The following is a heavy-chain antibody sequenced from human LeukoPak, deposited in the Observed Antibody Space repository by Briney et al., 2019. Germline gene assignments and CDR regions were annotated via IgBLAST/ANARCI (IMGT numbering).Heavy chain of an antibody. CDR1: GGSISSGSYY. V-gene: IGHV4-61*02. J-gene: IGHJ4*02. CDR2: IYTSGST. CDR3: ARDRGGWEPPI. Sequence: SETLSLTCTVSGGSISSGSYYWSWIRQPAGKGLEWIGRIYTSGSTNYNPSLKSRVTISVDTSKNQFSLKLSSETAADTAVYYCARDRGGWEPPIWGQGTLVTVSS. D-gene: IGHD1-26*01.